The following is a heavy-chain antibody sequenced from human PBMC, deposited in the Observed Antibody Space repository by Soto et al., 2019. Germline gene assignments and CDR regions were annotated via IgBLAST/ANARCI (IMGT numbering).Heavy chain of an antibody. CDR1: GGSISSGDYY. Sequence: PSETLSLTCTVSGGSISSGDYYWSWIRQPPGKGLEWIGYIYYSGSTYYNPSLKSRVTISVDTSKNQFSLKLSSVTAADTAVYYCARHSSSWPIFDYWGQGTLVTSPQ. D-gene: IGHD6-13*01. V-gene: IGHV4-30-4*01. CDR3: ARHSSSWPIFDY. J-gene: IGHJ4*02. CDR2: IYYSGST.